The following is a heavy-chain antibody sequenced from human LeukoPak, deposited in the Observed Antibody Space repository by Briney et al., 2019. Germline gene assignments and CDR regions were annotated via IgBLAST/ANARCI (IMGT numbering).Heavy chain of an antibody. CDR1: GFTFSSYS. J-gene: IGHJ6*03. D-gene: IGHD6-19*01. CDR3: ARGPKEGSGWYEYYYYYYMDV. CDR2: ISSSSSYI. Sequence: PGGSLRLPCAASGFTFSSYSMNWVRQAPGKGLEWVSSISSSSSYIYYADSVKGRFTISRDNAKNSLYLQMNSLRAEDTAVCYCARGPKEGSGWYEYYYYYYMDVWGKGTTVTISS. V-gene: IGHV3-21*01.